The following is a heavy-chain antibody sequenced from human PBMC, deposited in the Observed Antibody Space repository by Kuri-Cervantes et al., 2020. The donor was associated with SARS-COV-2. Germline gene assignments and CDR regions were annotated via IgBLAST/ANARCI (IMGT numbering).Heavy chain of an antibody. D-gene: IGHD6-19*01. V-gene: IGHV3-30*02. J-gene: IGHJ4*02. CDR3: AKGHNSGWHKPPIDY. CDR2: IRYDGSNQ. CDR1: GLTFSSYG. Sequence: GESLKISCAASGLTFSSYGMHWVRQAPGKGLEWVTFIRYDGSNQYYGDSVKGRFTISRDSSKNTLYLQMNSLRAEDTAVYYCAKGHNSGWHKPPIDYWGQGALVTVSS.